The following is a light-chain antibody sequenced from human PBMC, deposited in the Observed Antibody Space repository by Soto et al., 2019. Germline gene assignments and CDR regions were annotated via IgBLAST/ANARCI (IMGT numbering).Light chain of an antibody. V-gene: IGLV2-14*01. CDR2: EVS. J-gene: IGLJ2*01. Sequence: QSALTQPASVSGSPGQSITISCTGTSSDVGSYNYVSWYQHHPGKAPKLMIFEVSNRPSGVSNRFSGSKSGNTASLTISGLQAEDEGDYYCSSYTSSSTVVFGGGTKVTVL. CDR3: SSYTSSSTVV. CDR1: SSDVGSYNY.